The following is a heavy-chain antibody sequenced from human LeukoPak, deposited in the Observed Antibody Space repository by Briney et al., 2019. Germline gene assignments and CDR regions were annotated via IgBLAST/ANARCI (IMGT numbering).Heavy chain of an antibody. D-gene: IGHD3-10*01. J-gene: IGHJ4*02. V-gene: IGHV4-31*03. Sequence: SQTPSLTCTVSGGSISSGGYYWSWIRQHPGKGLEWIGNIFYSGSTYYRPSLKSRVTISVDTSKNQFSLKLSSVTATDTAVYYCARGIWFGELFYFDYWGQGTLVTVSS. CDR1: GGSISSGGYY. CDR3: ARGIWFGELFYFDY. CDR2: IFYSGST.